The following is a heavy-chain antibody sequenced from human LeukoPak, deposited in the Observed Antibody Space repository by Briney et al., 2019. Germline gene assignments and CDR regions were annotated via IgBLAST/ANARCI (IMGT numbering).Heavy chain of an antibody. J-gene: IGHJ6*03. CDR3: ASLDYDFWSGPYYYYMDV. D-gene: IGHD3-3*01. V-gene: IGHV4-34*01. CDR2: INHSGST. Sequence: SETLSLTCAVYGGSFSGYYWSWLRQPPGKGLEWIGEINHSGSTNYNPSLKSRVTISVDTSKNQFSLKLSSVTAADTAVYYCASLDYDFWSGPYYYYMDVWGEGTRVTVSS. CDR1: GGSFSGYY.